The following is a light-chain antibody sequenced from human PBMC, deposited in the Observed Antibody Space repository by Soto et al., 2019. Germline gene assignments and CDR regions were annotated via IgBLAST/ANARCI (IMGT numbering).Light chain of an antibody. Sequence: QSALTQPASVSGSPGQSITISCTGTSSDVGSYNLVSWYQQHPGKAPKLMIYEVSKRPSGVSNRFSGSKSGNTASLTISGLQAEDEADYYCSSYTSSNTLYVFATGTKLTVL. CDR3: SSYTSSNTLYV. V-gene: IGLV2-14*02. J-gene: IGLJ1*01. CDR2: EVS. CDR1: SSDVGSYNL.